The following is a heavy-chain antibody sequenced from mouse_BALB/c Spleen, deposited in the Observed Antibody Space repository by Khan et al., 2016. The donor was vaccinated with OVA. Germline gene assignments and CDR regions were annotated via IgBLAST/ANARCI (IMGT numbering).Heavy chain of an antibody. CDR3: ARMDTTSLDY. CDR1: GYTFTDFY. D-gene: IGHD2-3*01. CDR2: IYPGSGNT. V-gene: IGHV1-77*01. J-gene: IGHJ2*01. Sequence: VQLQESGTDLARPGASVKVSCKASGYTFTDFYITWVKQRTGQGLEWIGEIYPGSGNTYYNEHFKGKASLTADKSSNTAYMQLSSLTSDDSAVYFCARMDTTSLDYWGQGTTLTVSS.